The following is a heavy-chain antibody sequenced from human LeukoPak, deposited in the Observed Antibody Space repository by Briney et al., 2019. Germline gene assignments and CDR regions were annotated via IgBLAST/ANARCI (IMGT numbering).Heavy chain of an antibody. Sequence: GGSLRLSCAASGYTFSRYWMHWVRQGPGEGLVWVSRINEDGSSTSYAESVGGRFTISRDNAKNTLYLQMNSLRAEDGAVYYCTTDTFGARDSWGQGTLVTVSS. CDR1: GYTFSRYW. CDR3: TTDTFGARDS. J-gene: IGHJ4*02. V-gene: IGHV3-74*01. D-gene: IGHD3-10*01. CDR2: INEDGSST.